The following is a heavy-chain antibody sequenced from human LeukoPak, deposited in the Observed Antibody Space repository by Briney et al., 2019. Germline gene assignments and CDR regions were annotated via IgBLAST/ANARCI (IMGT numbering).Heavy chain of an antibody. D-gene: IGHD2-8*01. J-gene: IGHJ4*02. CDR2: FYSGGKT. Sequence: GGSLRLSCAASGFTVSSSYMSWVRQAPGKGLEWVSVFYSGGKTYYTDSVKGRFTISRDNSKNTLYLQMNSLRAEDTAVYYCARDLGYCTNGVCHTRFDYWGQGTLVAVSS. CDR3: ARDLGYCTNGVCHTRFDY. V-gene: IGHV3-53*01. CDR1: GFTVSSSY.